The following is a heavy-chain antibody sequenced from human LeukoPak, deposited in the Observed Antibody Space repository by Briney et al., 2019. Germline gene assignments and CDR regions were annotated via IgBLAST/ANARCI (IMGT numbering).Heavy chain of an antibody. V-gene: IGHV3-30*02. Sequence: GGSLRLSCAASGFTFDNYGMHWVRQAPGKGLEWVAFIRSDGGTKYYADSVKGRFTISRDNSKNTLYPQVNSLRAEDTAVYYCAKLEGYCSSTSCPDGPLDYWGQGTLVTVSS. J-gene: IGHJ4*02. CDR2: IRSDGGTK. CDR1: GFTFDNYG. CDR3: AKLEGYCSSTSCPDGPLDY. D-gene: IGHD2-2*01.